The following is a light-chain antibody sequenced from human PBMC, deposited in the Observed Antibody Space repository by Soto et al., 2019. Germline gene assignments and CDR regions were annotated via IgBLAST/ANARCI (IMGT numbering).Light chain of an antibody. Sequence: EIVLTQSPATLSLSPGERATLSCRASQSVGTYLAWYQQKRGQSPRLLIYGASKRAPGIPARFSGSGSGPDFTLTINSLEPEDFAVYHCLQRSIGFTFGPGTKVEVK. CDR2: GAS. CDR1: QSVGTY. V-gene: IGKV3-11*01. CDR3: LQRSIGFT. J-gene: IGKJ3*01.